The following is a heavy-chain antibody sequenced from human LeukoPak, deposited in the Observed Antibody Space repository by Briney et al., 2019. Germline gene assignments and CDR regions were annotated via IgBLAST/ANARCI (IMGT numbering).Heavy chain of an antibody. CDR2: IGGSGDKT. V-gene: IGHV3-23*01. D-gene: IGHD6-19*01. Sequence: GGSLRLSCAASGFTFNRNAISWVRQARGKGLEWVSTIGGSGDKTFYADSVKGRFTISRDNSKNMVHLQMNSLTGEDTALYYCVRRGDASSGWGDHDFWGQGALVTVSS. CDR1: GFTFNRNA. CDR3: VRRGDASSGWGDHDF. J-gene: IGHJ4*02.